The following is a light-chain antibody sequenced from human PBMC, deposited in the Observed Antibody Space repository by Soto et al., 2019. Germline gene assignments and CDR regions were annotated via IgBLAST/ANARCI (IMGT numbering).Light chain of an antibody. J-gene: IGLJ2*01. CDR2: EVS. V-gene: IGLV2-14*01. Sequence: QSALTQPASVSGSPGQSITISCTGISSDIGGYDDVSWYQQHPGKAPKLLIYEVSNRPSGVSNRFSGSKSGNTASLTISGLQAEDEADYHCSSFSTRSTLVVFGGGTQLTVL. CDR3: SSFSTRSTLVV. CDR1: SSDIGGYDD.